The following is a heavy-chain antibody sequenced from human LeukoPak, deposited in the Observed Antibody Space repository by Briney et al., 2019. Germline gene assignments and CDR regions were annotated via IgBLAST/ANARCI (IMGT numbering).Heavy chain of an antibody. Sequence: GRSLRLSCAASGFTFDDYAMHWVQQAPGKGLEWVSGISWNSGSIGYADSVKGRFTISRDNAKNSLYLQMNSLRAEDTALYYCAKDIRFEYSSSGYFDYWGQGTLVTVSS. CDR1: GFTFDDYA. CDR3: AKDIRFEYSSSGYFDY. D-gene: IGHD6-6*01. CDR2: ISWNSGSI. J-gene: IGHJ4*02. V-gene: IGHV3-9*01.